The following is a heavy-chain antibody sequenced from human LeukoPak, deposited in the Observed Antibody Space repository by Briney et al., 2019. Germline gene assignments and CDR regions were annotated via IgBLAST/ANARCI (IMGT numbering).Heavy chain of an antibody. J-gene: IGHJ4*02. D-gene: IGHD3-3*01. CDR3: ARWRGVRPAKNYDLWSGPYDY. V-gene: IGHV1-46*01. CDR1: GYTFTSAD. Sequence: ASVKLSCTASGYTFTSADMHWVRQAPGQGLEWMGIIIPSGGSTIYAQKFQGRVAMTRDTSTTTFYMELSSLRSEDTAVYYCARWRGVRPAKNYDLWSGPYDYWGQGSLVTVSS. CDR2: IIPSGGST.